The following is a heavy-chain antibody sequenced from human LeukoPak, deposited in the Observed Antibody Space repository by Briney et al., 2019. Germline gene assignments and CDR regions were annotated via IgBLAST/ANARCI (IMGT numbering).Heavy chain of an antibody. J-gene: IGHJ3*02. CDR3: ARQFYDISGSSDPIDAFDI. Sequence: PSETLSLTCTVSGGSVSSSSYYWGWIRQPPGKGLEWIGSIYYSGSTYYNPSLKSRVTISVDTSKNQFSLKLSSVTAADTAVYYCARQFYDISGSSDPIDAFDIWGQGTMVTVSS. D-gene: IGHD3-22*01. CDR1: GGSVSSSSYY. CDR2: IYYSGST. V-gene: IGHV4-39*01.